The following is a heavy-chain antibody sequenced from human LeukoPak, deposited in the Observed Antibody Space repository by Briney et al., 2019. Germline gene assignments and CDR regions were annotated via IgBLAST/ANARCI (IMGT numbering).Heavy chain of an antibody. CDR3: ARGVYDILTGYSGHYFDY. D-gene: IGHD3-9*01. CDR1: GYTFTSYD. Sequence: ASVKVSCKASGYTFTSYDVNWVRQATGQGLEWMGWMNPNSGNTGYAQKFQGRVTITRNTSISTAYMELSSLRSEDTAVYYCARGVYDILTGYSGHYFDYWGQGTLVTVSS. V-gene: IGHV1-8*03. J-gene: IGHJ4*02. CDR2: MNPNSGNT.